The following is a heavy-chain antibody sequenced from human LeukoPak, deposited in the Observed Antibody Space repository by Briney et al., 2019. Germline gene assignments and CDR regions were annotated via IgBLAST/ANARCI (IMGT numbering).Heavy chain of an antibody. CDR2: ISSSSSYI. CDR3: ARVRAPVTRISSFDI. V-gene: IGHV3-21*01. J-gene: IGHJ3*02. Sequence: GGSLRLSCAASGFTFSSYSMNWVRQAPGKGLEWVSSISSSSSYIYYADSAKGRFTISRDNSKNTLYLQMNSLRADDMAVYYCARVRAPVTRISSFDIWGQGTMVTVSS. D-gene: IGHD4-17*01. CDR1: GFTFSSYS.